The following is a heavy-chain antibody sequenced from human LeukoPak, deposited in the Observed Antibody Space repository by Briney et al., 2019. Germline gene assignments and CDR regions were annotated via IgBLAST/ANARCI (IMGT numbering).Heavy chain of an antibody. CDR1: GFTFSNYV. D-gene: IGHD3-9*01. J-gene: IGHJ4*02. CDR2: INHNGEMI. V-gene: IGHV3-48*02. CDR3: ARDNDWAFHY. Sequence: GGSLRLSCAASGFTFSNYVMSWVRQAPGKGLEWVSYINHNGEMIFYPDFVKGRFTISRDSAKNSLYLQMNSLRDEDTAVYYCARDNDWAFHYWGQGTLVTVSS.